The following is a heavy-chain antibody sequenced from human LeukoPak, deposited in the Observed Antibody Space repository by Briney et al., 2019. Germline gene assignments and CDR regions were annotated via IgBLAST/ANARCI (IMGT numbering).Heavy chain of an antibody. J-gene: IGHJ4*02. CDR2: INHSGST. V-gene: IGHV4-34*01. Sequence: PSETLSLTCAVYGGSFSGYYWSWIRQPPGKGLEWIGEINHSGSTYYNPSLKSRVTISVDTSKNQFSLKLSSVTAADTAVYYCASYAGGRGQGFDYWGQGTLVTVSS. CDR1: GGSFSGYY. CDR3: ASYAGGRGQGFDY. D-gene: IGHD1-26*01.